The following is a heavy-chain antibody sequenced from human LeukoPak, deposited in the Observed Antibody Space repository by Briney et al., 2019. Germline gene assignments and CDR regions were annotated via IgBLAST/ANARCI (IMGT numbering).Heavy chain of an antibody. CDR3: ARDGGPSGSSFTEYRMDV. CDR2: ISSSGSTI. Sequence: GGSLRLSCAASGFTFSDHYMSWIRQAPGKGLEWVSYISSSGSTIYYADSVKGRFTISRDNAKNSPYPQMNSLRAEEQAVYYCARDGGPSGSSFTEYRMDVWGQGPTVTVSS. V-gene: IGHV3-11*01. J-gene: IGHJ6*02. D-gene: IGHD1-26*01. CDR1: GFTFSDHY.